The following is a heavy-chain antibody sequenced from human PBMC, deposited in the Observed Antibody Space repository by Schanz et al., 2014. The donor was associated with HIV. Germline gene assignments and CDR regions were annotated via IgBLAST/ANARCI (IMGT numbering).Heavy chain of an antibody. J-gene: IGHJ4*02. V-gene: IGHV3-33*06. CDR2: IWYDGSYK. CDR3: ANEEVPNDY. Sequence: QVELVESGGGVVQPGRSLRLSCAASGFTFSSYGMHWVRQAPGKGLEWVAVIWYDGSYKYYADSVKGRFTISRDNSKNTLYLQMNSLRVEDTAVYYCANEEVPNDYWGQGTPVTVSS. CDR1: GFTFSSYG.